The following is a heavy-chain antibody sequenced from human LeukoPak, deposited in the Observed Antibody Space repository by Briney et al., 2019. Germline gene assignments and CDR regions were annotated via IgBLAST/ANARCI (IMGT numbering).Heavy chain of an antibody. CDR3: ARAGWGIAVAGYYFDY. J-gene: IGHJ4*02. CDR2: INPNSGGT. V-gene: IGHV1-2*02. D-gene: IGHD6-19*01. CDR1: GYTFTGYY. Sequence: ASVKVSCKASGYTFTGYYMHWVRQAPGQGLEWMGWINPNSGGTNYAQKFQGRVTMTRDTSISTAYMELSRLRSDDTAVYYCARAGWGIAVAGYYFDYWGQGTLVTVSS.